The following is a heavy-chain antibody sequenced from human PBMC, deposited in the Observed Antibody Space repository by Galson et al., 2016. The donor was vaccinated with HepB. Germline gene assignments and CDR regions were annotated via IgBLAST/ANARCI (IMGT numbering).Heavy chain of an antibody. Sequence: SLRLSCAASGSTLSGSAMHWVRQASGKGLEWVGRIGSKVDNYATGYGASVKGRFTFSRDESTHTAYLQMNSVKIEDAAVYFCTTYDISRPHFAHWGQGVLVTVSS. D-gene: IGHD3-9*01. CDR3: TTYDISRPHFAH. CDR1: GSTLSGSA. V-gene: IGHV3-73*01. J-gene: IGHJ5*02. CDR2: IGSKVDNYAT.